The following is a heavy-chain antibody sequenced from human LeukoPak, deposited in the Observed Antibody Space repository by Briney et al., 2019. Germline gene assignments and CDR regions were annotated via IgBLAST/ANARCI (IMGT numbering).Heavy chain of an antibody. J-gene: IGHJ4*02. Sequence: SETLSLTCTVSGDSITRGGYFWSWIRQHPVKGLEWIGYMHYSESANYNPSLKSRFTISVDTSQNQISLKVNSVTAADTAMYYCARERGRLVDYWGQGTLVTVAS. D-gene: IGHD6-25*01. CDR2: MHYSESA. V-gene: IGHV4-31*03. CDR1: GDSITRGGYF. CDR3: ARERGRLVDY.